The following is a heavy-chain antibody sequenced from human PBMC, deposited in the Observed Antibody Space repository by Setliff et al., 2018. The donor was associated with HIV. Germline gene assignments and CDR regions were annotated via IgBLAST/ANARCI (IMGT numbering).Heavy chain of an antibody. Sequence: SETLSLTCAVYGGSFSGSYWSWIRQPPGKGLEWIGEINHSGSTNNNPSLKSRVTISVDTYKNQFSLKVTSVTAAYTAVYYCASCIFGDYARYFDLWDRGTLVTVSS. CDR1: GGSFSGSY. CDR3: ASCIFGDYARYFDL. D-gene: IGHD4-17*01. V-gene: IGHV4-34*01. J-gene: IGHJ2*01. CDR2: INHSGST.